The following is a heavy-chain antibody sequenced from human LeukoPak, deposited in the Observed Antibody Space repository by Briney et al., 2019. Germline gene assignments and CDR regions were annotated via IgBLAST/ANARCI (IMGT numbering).Heavy chain of an antibody. CDR3: ARDPPLGYCSGGSCDEYFQH. D-gene: IGHD2-15*01. CDR1: GFTVSSNY. CDR2: IYSGGST. J-gene: IGHJ1*01. V-gene: IGHV3-53*01. Sequence: GGSLRLSCAASGFTVSSNYMSWVRQAPGKGLEWVSVIYSGGSTYYADSVKGRFTISRDNAKNSLYLQMNSLRAEDTAVYYCARDPPLGYCSGGSCDEYFQHWGQGTLVTVSS.